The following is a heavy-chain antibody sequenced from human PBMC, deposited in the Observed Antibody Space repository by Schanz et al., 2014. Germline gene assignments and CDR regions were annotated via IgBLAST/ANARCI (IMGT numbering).Heavy chain of an antibody. CDR2: ISGDHRNT. CDR3: AKGRFGELSAFDI. Sequence: EVQLVESGGGLVQPGGSLRLSCAASGFTFSTSTMHWVRQAPGKGLEWVSSISGDHRNTFYADSVKGRFTISRDNSKNTLYLQMNSLRAEDTAIYYCAKGRFGELSAFDIWGQGTMVTGSS. J-gene: IGHJ3*02. CDR1: GFTFSTST. D-gene: IGHD3-10*01. V-gene: IGHV3-23*04.